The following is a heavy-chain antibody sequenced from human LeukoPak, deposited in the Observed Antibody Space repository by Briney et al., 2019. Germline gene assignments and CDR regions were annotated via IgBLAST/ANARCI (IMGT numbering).Heavy chain of an antibody. D-gene: IGHD2-15*01. CDR3: ARGMVVAARDWFDP. CDR2: IYYSGST. CDR1: GGSISSYY. V-gene: IGHV4-59*01. J-gene: IGHJ5*02. Sequence: SETLSLTCTVSGGSISSYYWSWIRQPPGKGLEWIGYIYYSGSTNYNPSLKSRVTISVDTSKNQFSLKLSSVTAADTAVYYCARGMVVAARDWFDPWGQGTLVTVSS.